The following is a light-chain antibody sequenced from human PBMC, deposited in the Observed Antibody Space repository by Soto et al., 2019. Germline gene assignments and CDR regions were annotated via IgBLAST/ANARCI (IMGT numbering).Light chain of an antibody. V-gene: IGKV4-1*01. Sequence: DIVMTQSPDSLAVSLGERATINCKSSQSVLYSSNNKNYLAWYQQKPRQPPKLLIYWASTRESGVPDRFSGSGSGTDFTLTISSLQAEDVEVYYCQQYLNTPYTFGQGTKLEIK. CDR1: QSVLYSSNNKNY. CDR3: QQYLNTPYT. CDR2: WAS. J-gene: IGKJ2*01.